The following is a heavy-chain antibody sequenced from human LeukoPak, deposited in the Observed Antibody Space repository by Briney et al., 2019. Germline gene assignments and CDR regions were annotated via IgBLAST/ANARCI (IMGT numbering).Heavy chain of an antibody. J-gene: IGHJ4*02. Sequence: ASVKVSCKASGYTFTSYYMHWVQQAPGQGLEWMGIINPSGGSTSYAQKFQGRVTMTRDTSTSTVYMELSSLRSEDTAVYYCARGGTPVPAATYFDYWGQGTLVTVSS. CDR2: INPSGGST. D-gene: IGHD2-2*01. V-gene: IGHV1-46*01. CDR1: GYTFTSYY. CDR3: ARGGTPVPAATYFDY.